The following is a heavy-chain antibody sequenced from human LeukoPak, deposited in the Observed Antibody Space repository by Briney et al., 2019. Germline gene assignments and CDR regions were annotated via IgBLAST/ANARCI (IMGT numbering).Heavy chain of an antibody. V-gene: IGHV4-31*03. D-gene: IGHD4-23*01. J-gene: IGHJ4*02. CDR3: ARAQTYMTTVVRYYFDY. CDR1: GGSISSGGYY. CDR2: IYYSGST. Sequence: SETLSLTCTVSGGSISSGGYYWSWIRQPPGTGLEWIGYIYYSGSTYYNPSLKSRVTISVDTSKNQFSLKLSSVTAADTAVYYCARAQTYMTTVVRYYFDYWGQGTLVTVSS.